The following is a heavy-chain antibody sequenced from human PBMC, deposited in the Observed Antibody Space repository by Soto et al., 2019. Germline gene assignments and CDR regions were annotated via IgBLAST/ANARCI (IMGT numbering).Heavy chain of an antibody. Sequence: PSETLSLTCTVSGGSVSSSSYYWGWIRQPPGKGLEWIGSIYYSGSTYYSPSLKSRVTISVDTSKNQFSLKLSSVTAADTAVYYCASTRTMTTVTTMEFDPWGQGTLVTVSS. V-gene: IGHV4-39*01. J-gene: IGHJ5*02. CDR1: GGSVSSSSYY. D-gene: IGHD4-17*01. CDR3: ASTRTMTTVTTMEFDP. CDR2: IYYSGST.